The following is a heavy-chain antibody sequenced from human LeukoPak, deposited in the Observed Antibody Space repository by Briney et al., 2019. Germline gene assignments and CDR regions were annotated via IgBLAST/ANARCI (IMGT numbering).Heavy chain of an antibody. CDR2: ISSSSSYI. CDR1: GFTFSSYS. J-gene: IGHJ4*02. D-gene: IGHD3-22*01. CDR3: ARGFEGMIGLARHNGPFDY. V-gene: IGHV3-21*01. Sequence: GGTLRLSCAAPGFTFSSYSMNWVRQPPGKGLEWVSSISSSSSYIYNADSMKGRFTISRDNAKSSLYLQMYSLRAEDTAVYYCARGFEGMIGLARHNGPFDYWGQGTLVTVSS.